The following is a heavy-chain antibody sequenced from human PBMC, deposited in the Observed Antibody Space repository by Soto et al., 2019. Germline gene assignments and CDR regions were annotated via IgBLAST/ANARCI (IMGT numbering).Heavy chain of an antibody. J-gene: IGHJ4*02. Sequence: QVQLVESGGGVVQPGRSLRLSCAASAFTFSTYATHRVRQAPGKGLEWVAVISYDGSNKYYADSVKGRFTISRDNSKNTLYLQMNSLRAEDTAVYYCARDLDGCFTVLDYWGQGTLVTVSS. CDR1: AFTFSTYA. V-gene: IGHV3-30-3*01. CDR2: ISYDGSNK. D-gene: IGHD2-8*02. CDR3: ARDLDGCFTVLDY.